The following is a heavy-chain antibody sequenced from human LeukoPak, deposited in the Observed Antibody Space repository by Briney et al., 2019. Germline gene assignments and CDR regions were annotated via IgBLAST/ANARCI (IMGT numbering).Heavy chain of an antibody. Sequence: GRSLRLSCTASGFTFGDYAMSWFRQAPGKGLEWVSIIYSSGSTYYADSVKGRFTISRDNSKNTLFLQMNSLRAEDTAVYYCAKTSGNGWYQDYWGQGTLVTVSS. V-gene: IGHV3-23*05. D-gene: IGHD6-19*01. CDR3: AKTSGNGWYQDY. CDR2: IYSSGST. CDR1: GFTFGDYA. J-gene: IGHJ4*02.